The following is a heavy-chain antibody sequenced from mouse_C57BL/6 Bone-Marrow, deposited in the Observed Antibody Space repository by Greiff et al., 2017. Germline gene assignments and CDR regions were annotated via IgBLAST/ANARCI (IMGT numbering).Heavy chain of an antibody. Sequence: VQLQQPGAELVMPGASVKLSCKASGYTFTSYWMHWVKQRPGQGLEWIGEIDPSDSYTNYNQKFKGKSTLTVDKSSSTAYMQLSSRTSEDSAVYYCARAWGAYGGQETLVTVSA. CDR2: IDPSDSYT. V-gene: IGHV1-69*01. J-gene: IGHJ3*01. CDR1: GYTFTSYW. CDR3: ARAWGAY.